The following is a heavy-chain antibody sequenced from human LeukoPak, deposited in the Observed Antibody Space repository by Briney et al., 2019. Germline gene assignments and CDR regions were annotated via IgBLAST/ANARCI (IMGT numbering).Heavy chain of an antibody. V-gene: IGHV3-23*01. CDR2: ISGSGGST. J-gene: IGHJ4*02. CDR3: AKDRQAYGSGSYYLFDY. Sequence: GGTLRLSCAASGFTFSSYGMSWVRQAPGKGLGWVSAISGSGGSTYYADSVKGRFTISRDNSKNTLYLQMNSLRAEDTAVYYCAKDRQAYGSGSYYLFDYWGQGTLVTVSS. CDR1: GFTFSSYG. D-gene: IGHD3-10*01.